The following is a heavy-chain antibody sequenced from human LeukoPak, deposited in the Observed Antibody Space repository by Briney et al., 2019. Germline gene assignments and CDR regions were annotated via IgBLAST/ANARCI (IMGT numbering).Heavy chain of an antibody. CDR1: GFTFSPHG. J-gene: IGHJ6*02. V-gene: IGHV3-33*01. CDR3: ARETHGVPYGMDV. CDR2: IWYDGSNK. Sequence: GGSLRLSCAASGFTFSPHGMHWVRQAPGKGLEWVAVIWYDGSNKYYGDSVKGRFTISRDNSKNTLYLQMHSLRAEDTAVYYCARETHGVPYGMDVWGQGTTVTVSS. D-gene: IGHD4-17*01.